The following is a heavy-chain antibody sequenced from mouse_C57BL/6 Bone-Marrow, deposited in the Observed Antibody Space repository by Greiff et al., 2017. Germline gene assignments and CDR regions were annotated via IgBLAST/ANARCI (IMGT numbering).Heavy chain of an antibody. J-gene: IGHJ2*01. V-gene: IGHV5-17*01. CDR3: ARRLLLFDY. CDR1: GFTFSDYG. CDR2: ISSGSSTI. Sequence: EVMLVESGGGLVKPGGSLKLSCAASGFTFSDYGMHWVRQAPEKGLEWVAYISSGSSTIYYADTVQGRFTIARDNAKNTLFLQMTSLRSEDTAMYYCARRLLLFDYWGQGTTLTVSS. D-gene: IGHD2-3*01.